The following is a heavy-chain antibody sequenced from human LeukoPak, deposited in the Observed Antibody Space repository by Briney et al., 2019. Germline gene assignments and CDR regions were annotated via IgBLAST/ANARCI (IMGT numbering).Heavy chain of an antibody. CDR2: INHSGST. V-gene: IGHV4-34*01. CDR3: ASGRYSVFDY. D-gene: IGHD1-1*01. CDR1: GXSFSGYY. Sequence: SETLSLTCAVYGXSFSGYYWSWIRQPPGKGLEWVGEINHSGSTNYNPSLKSRVTISVDTSKNQFSLKLSSVTAADTAVYYCASGRYSVFDYWGQGTLVTVSS. J-gene: IGHJ4*02.